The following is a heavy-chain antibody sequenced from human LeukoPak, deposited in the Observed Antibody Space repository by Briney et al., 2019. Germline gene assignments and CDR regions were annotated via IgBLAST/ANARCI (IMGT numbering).Heavy chain of an antibody. CDR2: IYPGDSDT. Sequence: GESLKISCKGSGYSFTNYWISWVRQMPGKGLEWMGNIYPGDSDTRYSPSFQGQVTISADKSISTAYLQWSSLKASDTAMYYCARSLPEALTAEIYGMDVWGQGTTVTVSS. J-gene: IGHJ6*02. V-gene: IGHV5-51*01. D-gene: IGHD3-9*01. CDR1: GYSFTNYW. CDR3: ARSLPEALTAEIYGMDV.